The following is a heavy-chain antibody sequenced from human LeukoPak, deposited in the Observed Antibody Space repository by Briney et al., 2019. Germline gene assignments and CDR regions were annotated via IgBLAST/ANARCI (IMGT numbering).Heavy chain of an antibody. CDR1: GFTFSSYS. V-gene: IGHV3-21*01. Sequence: GGSLRLSCAASGFTFSSYSINWVRQAPGKGLEWVSSISSSSSYIYYADSVKGRFTISRDNAKNSLYLQMNSLRAEDTAVYYCARPFRNRHFDYWGQGTLVTVSS. CDR2: ISSSSSYI. CDR3: ARPFRNRHFDY. J-gene: IGHJ4*02. D-gene: IGHD2/OR15-2a*01.